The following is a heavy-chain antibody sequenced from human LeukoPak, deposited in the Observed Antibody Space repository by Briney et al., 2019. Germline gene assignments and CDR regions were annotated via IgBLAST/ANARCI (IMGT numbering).Heavy chain of an antibody. D-gene: IGHD1-26*01. CDR1: GGSISSSSYY. CDR3: ARSGSYSFWFDP. V-gene: IGHV4-39*01. CDR2: IYYSGST. J-gene: IGHJ5*02. Sequence: PSETLSLTCTVTGGSISSSSYYWGWIRQPPGKGLECIGSIYYSGSTYYNPSLKSRVTISVDTSKNQFSLKLSSVTAADTAVYYCARSGSYSFWFDPWGQGTLVTVSS.